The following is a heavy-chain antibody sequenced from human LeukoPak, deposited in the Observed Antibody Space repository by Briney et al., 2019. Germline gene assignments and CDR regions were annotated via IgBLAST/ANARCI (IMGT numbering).Heavy chain of an antibody. CDR2: ISSSGSTI. Sequence: GGSLRLSCAASGFTFSSYEMNWVRQAPGKGLEWVSYISSSGSTIYYADSVKGRFTISRDNAKNSLYLQMNSLRAEDTAVYYCARVTAVEYYSDYWGQGTLVTVSS. CDR1: GFTFSSYE. V-gene: IGHV3-48*03. D-gene: IGHD6-19*01. J-gene: IGHJ4*02. CDR3: ARVTAVEYYSDY.